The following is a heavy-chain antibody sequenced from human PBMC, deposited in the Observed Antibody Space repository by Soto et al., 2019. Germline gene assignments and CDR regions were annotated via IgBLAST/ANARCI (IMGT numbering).Heavy chain of an antibody. Sequence: GESLKISCKGSGYSFTSYWIGWVRQMPGKGLEWTGIIYPGDSDTRYSPSFQGQVTISADKSISTAYLQWSSLKASDTAMYYCARPAGAYCGGDCAVGAFDIWGQGTMVTVSS. J-gene: IGHJ3*02. CDR3: ARPAGAYCGGDCAVGAFDI. D-gene: IGHD2-21*02. V-gene: IGHV5-51*01. CDR1: GYSFTSYW. CDR2: IYPGDSDT.